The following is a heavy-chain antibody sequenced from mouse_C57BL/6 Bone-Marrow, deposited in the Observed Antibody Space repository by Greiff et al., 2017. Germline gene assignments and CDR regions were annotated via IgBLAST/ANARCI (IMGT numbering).Heavy chain of an antibody. CDR3: ARRYSNYVDYFDY. V-gene: IGHV1-81*01. CDR1: GYTFTSYG. Sequence: QVQLQQSGAELARPGASVKLSCKASGYTFTSYGISWVKQRTGQGLEWIGEIYPRSGNTYYNEKFKGKATLSADKSSSTAYMELRSLTSEDSAVYFCARRYSNYVDYFDYWGQGTTLTVSS. J-gene: IGHJ2*01. CDR2: IYPRSGNT. D-gene: IGHD2-5*01.